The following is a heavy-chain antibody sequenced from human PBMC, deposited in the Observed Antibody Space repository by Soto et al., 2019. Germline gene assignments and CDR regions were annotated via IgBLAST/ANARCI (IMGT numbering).Heavy chain of an antibody. Sequence: QVQLQESGPGLVRPSETLSLTCTVSGGSISRYFWSWIRQSPGKALEWIGYIFYTGSTTYNPSLKSRVTISIDTSKNQFSLKLSSLTAADAAVYYCAHFSDLEWFDPWGQGTLVTVSS. CDR3: AHFSDLEWFDP. CDR2: IFYTGST. J-gene: IGHJ5*02. CDR1: GGSISRYF. V-gene: IGHV4-59*01. D-gene: IGHD2-21*01.